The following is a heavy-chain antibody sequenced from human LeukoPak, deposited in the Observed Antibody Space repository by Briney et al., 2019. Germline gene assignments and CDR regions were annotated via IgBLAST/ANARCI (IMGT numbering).Heavy chain of an antibody. D-gene: IGHD6-13*01. J-gene: IGHJ3*02. CDR3: AAYRDSSSWNDDAFDI. CDR2: IYHSGST. Sequence: TLSLICAVSGGSLSRGGYTWSWMRQPPGKGLEWIGYIYHSGSTYYNPSLKSRVTISVDRSKNQFSLKLSSVTAADTAVYYCAAYRDSSSWNDDAFDIWGQGAMVTVSS. V-gene: IGHV4-30-2*01. CDR1: GGSLSRGGYT.